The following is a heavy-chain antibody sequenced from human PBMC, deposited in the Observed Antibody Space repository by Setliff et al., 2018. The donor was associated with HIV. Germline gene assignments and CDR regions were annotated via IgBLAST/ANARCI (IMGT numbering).Heavy chain of an antibody. D-gene: IGHD1-7*01. V-gene: IGHV1-18*01. CDR3: ARVWEWNYDLGY. J-gene: IGHJ4*02. CDR2: ISAYNGNT. CDR1: GYTFTSYG. Sequence: ASVKVSCKASGYTFTSYGISWVRQAPGQGLEWMGWISAYNGNTNYAQKLQGRVTMTRGTSTSTAYMELRSLRSDDTAVYYCARVWEWNYDLGYWGQGTLVTVSS.